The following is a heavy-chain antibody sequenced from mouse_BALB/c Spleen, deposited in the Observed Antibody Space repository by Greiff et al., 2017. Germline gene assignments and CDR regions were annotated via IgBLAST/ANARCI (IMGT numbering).Heavy chain of an antibody. V-gene: IGHV1S34*01. Sequence: LVKTGASVKISCKASGYSFTGYYMHWVKQSHGKSLEWIGYISCYNGATSYNQKFKGKATFTVDTSSSTAYMQFNSLTSEDSAVYYCARSVITYYAMDYWGQGTSVTVSS. CDR1: GYSFTGYY. J-gene: IGHJ4*01. CDR2: ISCYNGAT. D-gene: IGHD2-4*01. CDR3: ARSVITYYAMDY.